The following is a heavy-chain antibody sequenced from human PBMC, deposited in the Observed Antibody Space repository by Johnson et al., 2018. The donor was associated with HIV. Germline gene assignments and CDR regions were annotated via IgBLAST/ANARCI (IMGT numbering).Heavy chain of an antibody. D-gene: IGHD6-13*01. J-gene: IGHJ3*02. CDR1: GFTFSSYG. CDR3: TTDLAAVGSGAFDI. CDR2: ISYDGSNK. Sequence: VQLVESGGGVVQPGRSLRLSCAASGFTFSSYGMHWVRQAPGKGLEWVAFISYDGSNKYYADSVKGRFTISRDNSRNTLYLQMNSLKTEDTAIYSCTTDLAAVGSGAFDIWGQGTMVTVSS. V-gene: IGHV3-30*19.